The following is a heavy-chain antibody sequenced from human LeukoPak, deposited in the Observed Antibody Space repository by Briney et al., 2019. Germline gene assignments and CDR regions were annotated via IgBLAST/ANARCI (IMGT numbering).Heavy chain of an antibody. CDR2: ISGSSSYI. CDR1: GFTFSSYG. Sequence: PGGSLRLSCAASGFTFSSYGMHWVRQAPGKGLEWVSSISGSSSYIYYADSVKGRFTISRDNAKNSLYLQMNSLRAEDTAVYYCARHYGSGSYYPYYFDYWGQGTLVTVSS. D-gene: IGHD3-10*01. J-gene: IGHJ4*02. V-gene: IGHV3-21*06. CDR3: ARHYGSGSYYPYYFDY.